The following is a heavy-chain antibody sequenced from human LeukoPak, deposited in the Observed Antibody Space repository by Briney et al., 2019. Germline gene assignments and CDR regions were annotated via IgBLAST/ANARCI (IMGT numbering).Heavy chain of an antibody. CDR3: ARVDSSGWYGVWVDY. J-gene: IGHJ4*02. CDR2: INHSGSS. V-gene: IGHV4-34*01. CDR1: GDSFRGYY. D-gene: IGHD6-19*01. Sequence: PSETLSLTCAVYGDSFRGYYWSWLRQPPGKGLEWLGEINHSGSSNYNPSLKSRVTISVDTSKNQFSLKLSSVTAADTAVYYCARVDSSGWYGVWVDYWGQGTLVTVSS.